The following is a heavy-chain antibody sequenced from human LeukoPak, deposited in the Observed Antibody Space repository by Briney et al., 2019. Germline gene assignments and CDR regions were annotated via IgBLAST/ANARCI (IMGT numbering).Heavy chain of an antibody. CDR3: ARTPPGIVVVPAALFDY. J-gene: IGHJ4*02. V-gene: IGHV3-7*01. D-gene: IGHD2-2*01. CDR2: IKQDGSEK. Sequence: TGGSLRLSRAASGFTFSSYWMSWVRQAPGKGLEWVANIKQDGSEKYYVDSVKGRFTISRDNAKNSLYLQMNSLRAEDTAVYYCARTPPGIVVVPAALFDYWGQGTLVTVSS. CDR1: GFTFSSYW.